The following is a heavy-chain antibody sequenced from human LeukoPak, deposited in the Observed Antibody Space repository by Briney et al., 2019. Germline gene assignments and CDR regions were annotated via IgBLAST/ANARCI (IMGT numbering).Heavy chain of an antibody. CDR3: AKKGLAGARKGAFYAFDI. CDR1: GFTLSSYA. V-gene: IGHV3-23*01. Sequence: PGGSLRLSCAASGFTLSSYAMSWVRQAPGKGLEWVSAISDSGNTYHADSVKGRFTISRDSSKNKLFLKMNRLRPEDAAVYYCAKKGLAGARKGAFYAFDIWGQGTMVTVSS. J-gene: IGHJ3*02. D-gene: IGHD6-19*01. CDR2: ISDSGNT.